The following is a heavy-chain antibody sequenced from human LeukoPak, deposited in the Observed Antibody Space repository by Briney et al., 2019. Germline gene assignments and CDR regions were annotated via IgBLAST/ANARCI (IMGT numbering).Heavy chain of an antibody. CDR3: SRDRLRYFDRGLDV. CDR2: IYYSGST. Sequence: SQTLSLTCTVSGGSISSGGYYWSWIRQHPGKGLEWIGYIYYSGSTYYNPSLKSRVTISVDTSKNQFSLKLSSVTAADTAVYYRSRDRLRYFDRGLDVWGQGTTVTVSS. J-gene: IGHJ6*02. CDR1: GGSISSGGYY. D-gene: IGHD3-9*01. V-gene: IGHV4-31*03.